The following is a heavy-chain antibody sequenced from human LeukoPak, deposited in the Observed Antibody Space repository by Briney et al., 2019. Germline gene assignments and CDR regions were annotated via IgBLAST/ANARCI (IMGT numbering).Heavy chain of an antibody. CDR2: ISNSGSN. CDR3: ARVEYYDYSGYFNHDSFDS. Sequence: AETLSLTCTVSGASISGYYWSWIRQPPGKGLEWIGRISNSGSNKYNPSLKSRVTMIVNDYLKNLSLLLISVPAADTATYYCARVEYYDYSGYFNHDSFDSWVQGTMVTDCS. J-gene: IGHJ3*02. CDR1: GASISGYY. V-gene: IGHV4-4*07. D-gene: IGHD3-22*01.